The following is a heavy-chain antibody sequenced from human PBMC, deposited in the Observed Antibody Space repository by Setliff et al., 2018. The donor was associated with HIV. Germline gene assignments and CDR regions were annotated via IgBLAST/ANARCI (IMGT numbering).Heavy chain of an antibody. CDR2: IYHSGST. V-gene: IGHV4-38-2*01. CDR1: GYSISSGYH. D-gene: IGHD2-21*02. J-gene: IGHJ6*02. Sequence: PSETLSLTCSDSGYSISSGYHWAWIRHPQGKGLEWIGSIYHSGSTYYNPSRKSRVTISVDTSKNQFSLKLNSLTAADTAVYYCARSYCAADCAHNSPRGMDVWGQGTTVTVSS. CDR3: ARSYCAADCAHNSPRGMDV.